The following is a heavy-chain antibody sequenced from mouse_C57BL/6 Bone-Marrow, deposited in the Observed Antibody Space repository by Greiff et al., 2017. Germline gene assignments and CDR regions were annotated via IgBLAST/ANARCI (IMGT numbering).Heavy chain of an antibody. Sequence: QVQLKESGPELVKPGASVKISCKASGYAFSSSWLNWVKQRPGKGLEWIGRIYPGDGDTNYNGKFKGKATLTADKSSSTAYMQLSSLTSEDSAVYFCAPKVTGVLFDYWGQGTTLTVSS. D-gene: IGHD2-3*01. J-gene: IGHJ2*01. CDR3: APKVTGVLFDY. CDR2: IYPGDGDT. CDR1: GYAFSSSW. V-gene: IGHV1-82*01.